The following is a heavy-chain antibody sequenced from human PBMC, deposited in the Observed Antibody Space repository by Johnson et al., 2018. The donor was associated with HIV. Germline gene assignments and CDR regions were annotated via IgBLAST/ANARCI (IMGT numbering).Heavy chain of an antibody. CDR2: ISSSGSTI. CDR3: AKVHSSSRAYEI. D-gene: IGHD6-6*01. J-gene: IGHJ3*02. CDR1: GFTFSSYA. Sequence: VQLVESGGGLVQPGGSLRLSCAASGFTFSSYAMSWVRQAPGKGLEWVSYISSSGSTIYYADSVKGRFTISRDDGKNTLYLQMNSLRAEDTALYYCAKVHSSSRAYEIRGQWTMVTVS. V-gene: IGHV3-48*04.